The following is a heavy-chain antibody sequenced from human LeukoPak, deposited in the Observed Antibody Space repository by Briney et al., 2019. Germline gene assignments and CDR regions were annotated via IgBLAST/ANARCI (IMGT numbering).Heavy chain of an antibody. J-gene: IGHJ6*02. CDR2: IDPGVFET. V-gene: IGHV5-51*03. CDR3: ARSPGELRNGYYCYYAMDV. D-gene: IGHD1-26*01. Sequence: GEPLKISGKGPGYRFTSYWLGGVGQLPGKGLDWMGVIDPGVFETRQSPPFQGQVTIPADKSISTAYLHWSRLKASDTAMYYCARSPGELRNGYYCYYAMDVRGQGTTGTLS. CDR1: GYRFTSYW.